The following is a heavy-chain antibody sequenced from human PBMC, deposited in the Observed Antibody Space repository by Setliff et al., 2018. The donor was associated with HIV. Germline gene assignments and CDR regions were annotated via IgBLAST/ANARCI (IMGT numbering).Heavy chain of an antibody. CDR2: IYHSGST. CDR3: ARQGAGYYYDSSEYYTGNGFDM. J-gene: IGHJ3*02. D-gene: IGHD3-22*01. Sequence: LSLTCSVSGYSISSGYYWGWIRQPPGKGLEWIGSIYHSGSTYYNPSLKSRVTISVDTSKNQFFLKLNSLTAADTAVYYCARQGAGYYYDSSEYYTGNGFDMWGQGTMVTVSS. V-gene: IGHV4-38-2*01. CDR1: GYSISSGYY.